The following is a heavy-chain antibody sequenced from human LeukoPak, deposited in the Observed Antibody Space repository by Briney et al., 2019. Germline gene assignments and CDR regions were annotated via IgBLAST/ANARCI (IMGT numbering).Heavy chain of an antibody. CDR3: ARSGLLDY. CDR2: IFPHDSDT. J-gene: IGHJ4*02. Sequence: GESLKISCKGSGYSFTSYWIGWVRQMPGKGLEWMGVIFPHDSDTRYSPSFQGQVTISADKSISTAYLQWNSLKASDTAMYYCARSGLLDYWGQGTLVTVSS. D-gene: IGHD3/OR15-3a*01. CDR1: GYSFTSYW. V-gene: IGHV5-51*01.